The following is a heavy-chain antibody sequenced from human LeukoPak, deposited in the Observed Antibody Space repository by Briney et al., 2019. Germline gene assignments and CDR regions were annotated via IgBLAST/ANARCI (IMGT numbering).Heavy chain of an antibody. V-gene: IGHV3-23*01. D-gene: IGHD6-13*01. J-gene: IGHJ4*02. CDR3: AKGHSSSWYNYFDY. CDR2: ISGSGGST. CDR1: GFAFSRYS. Sequence: PGGSLRLSCAASGFAFSRYSMNWVRQAPGKGLEWVSAISGSGGSTYYADSVKGRFTISRDNSKNTLYLQMNSLRAEDTAVYYCAKGHSSSWYNYFDYWGQGTLVTVSS.